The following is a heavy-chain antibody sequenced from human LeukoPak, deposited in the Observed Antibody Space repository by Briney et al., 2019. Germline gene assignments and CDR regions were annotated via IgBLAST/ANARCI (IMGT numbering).Heavy chain of an antibody. V-gene: IGHV4-59*01. CDR3: AKSDGSGSYFDS. CDR2: ISYSGSS. D-gene: IGHD3-10*01. J-gene: IGHJ4*02. Sequence: SETLSLTCTVSGGSIRSYYWSWIRQPPGKGLEWIGYISYSGSSDYNPSLKSRVTISIDASKNQFSLKLSPATAADTAVYYCAKSDGSGSYFDSCGEGTLVTVSS. CDR1: GGSIRSYY.